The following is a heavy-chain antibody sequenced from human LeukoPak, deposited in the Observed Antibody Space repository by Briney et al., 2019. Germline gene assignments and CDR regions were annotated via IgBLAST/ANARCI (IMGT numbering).Heavy chain of an antibody. D-gene: IGHD5-12*01. Sequence: ASVKVSCKASGYTFTGYYMHWVRQAPGQGLEWMGRINPNSGGTNYAQKFQGRVTMTRDTSISTAYLELSRLRSDGAAVYYCARSGYDSFDYWGQGTLVTVSS. CDR2: INPNSGGT. CDR3: ARSGYDSFDY. J-gene: IGHJ4*02. V-gene: IGHV1-2*06. CDR1: GYTFTGYY.